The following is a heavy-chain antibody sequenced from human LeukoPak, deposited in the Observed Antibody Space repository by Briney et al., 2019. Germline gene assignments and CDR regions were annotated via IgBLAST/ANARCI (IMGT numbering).Heavy chain of an antibody. Sequence: SETLSLTCTVSGGSISSGDYYWSWIRQHPGKGLEWIGYIHYSGSTYYNPSLKSRVTISVDTSKKQFSLKLSSVTAADTAEYYCARVGVAAKSSRYFDYWGQGTLVTVSS. CDR3: ARVGVAAKSSRYFDY. D-gene: IGHD2-15*01. J-gene: IGHJ4*02. CDR2: IHYSGST. CDR1: GGSISSGDYY. V-gene: IGHV4-31*03.